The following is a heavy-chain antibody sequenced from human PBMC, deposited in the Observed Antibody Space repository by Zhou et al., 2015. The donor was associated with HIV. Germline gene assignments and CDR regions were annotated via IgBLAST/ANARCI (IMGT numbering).Heavy chain of an antibody. J-gene: IGHJ4*02. CDR2: ISWNSDRI. V-gene: IGHV3-9*01. CDR3: AMLSGGNSGRPEDDF. CDR1: GFGFGDYA. D-gene: IGHD2-15*01. Sequence: EVYLVESGGALVQPGRSLRLSCAASGFGFGDYAVHWVRQGPGKGLEWVGGISWNSDRIGYGDSVRGRFTISRDISKNALYLQMNSLRAEDTAIYYCAMLSGGNSGRPEDDFWGQGTLVTVSS.